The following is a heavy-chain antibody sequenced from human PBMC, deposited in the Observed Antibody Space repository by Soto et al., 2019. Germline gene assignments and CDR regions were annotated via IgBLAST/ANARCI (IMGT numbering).Heavy chain of an antibody. CDR1: GYTFTSYY. J-gene: IGHJ3*02. Sequence: QVQLVQSGAEVKKPGASVKVSCKASGYTFTSYYMHWVRQAPGQGLEWMGIIKPSGGSTSYAQKFQGRVTMTRDTSTSTVYMELSSLRSEDTAVYYCARLGVGATDAFDIWGQGTMVTVSS. D-gene: IGHD1-26*01. CDR2: IKPSGGST. CDR3: ARLGVGATDAFDI. V-gene: IGHV1-46*01.